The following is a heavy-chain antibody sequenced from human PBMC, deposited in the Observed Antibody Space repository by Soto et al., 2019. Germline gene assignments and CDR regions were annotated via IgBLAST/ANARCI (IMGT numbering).Heavy chain of an antibody. J-gene: IGHJ4*02. CDR2: SYYSGST. CDR3: ARHKDHGSGIPAY. V-gene: IGHV4-39*01. D-gene: IGHD3-10*01. Sequence: QLQLQESGPGLVRPSETLSLTCTVSGDSISTSSYYWGWIRQPPGEGLEWIGSSYYSGSTLYNPSLKSRVTIAVDRSSNQFSLNLNSVTAADTAVYYCARHKDHGSGIPAYWGQGILVTVSS. CDR1: GDSISTSSYY.